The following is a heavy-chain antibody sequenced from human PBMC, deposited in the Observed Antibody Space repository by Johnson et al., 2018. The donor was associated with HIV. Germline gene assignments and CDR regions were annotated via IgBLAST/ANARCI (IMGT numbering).Heavy chain of an antibody. V-gene: IGHV3-53*01. Sequence: VQLVESGGGLIQPGGSLRLSCAASGFTVSSNYMSWVRQAPGKGLEWASVIYSAGSTYYADSVKGRFTISRDNSKNTLYLQMNTLRAEDTAVYYCARDARQPGGDAFDIWGQGTMVTVSS. CDR1: GFTVSSNY. J-gene: IGHJ3*02. CDR2: IYSAGST. CDR3: ARDARQPGGDAFDI. D-gene: IGHD3-16*01.